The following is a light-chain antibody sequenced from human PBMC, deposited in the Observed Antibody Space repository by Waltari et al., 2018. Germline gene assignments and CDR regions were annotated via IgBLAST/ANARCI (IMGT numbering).Light chain of an antibody. Sequence: EVVMTQSPATLSVSPGERVALSCRASQSAKTSLAWYPQTPGQAPRLLLYRASTRAAGVPDRFSGSGSGTEFTLTISSLQSEDSAIYYCQQYNIWPWTFGPGTNVDIK. J-gene: IGKJ1*01. CDR2: RAS. V-gene: IGKV3D-15*01. CDR1: QSAKTS. CDR3: QQYNIWPWT.